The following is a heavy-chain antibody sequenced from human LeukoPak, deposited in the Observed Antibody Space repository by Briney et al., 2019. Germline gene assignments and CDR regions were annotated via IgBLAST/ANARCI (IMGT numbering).Heavy chain of an antibody. Sequence: SETLSLTCAVYGGSFSGYYWSWIRQPPGKGLEWIGYIYYSGSTNYNPSLKSRVTISVDTSKNQFSLKLSSVTAADTAVYYCARTSTIFGVVITGFDYWGQGTLVTVSS. CDR1: GGSFSGYY. CDR2: IYYSGST. J-gene: IGHJ4*02. CDR3: ARTSTIFGVVITGFDY. V-gene: IGHV4-59*01. D-gene: IGHD3-3*01.